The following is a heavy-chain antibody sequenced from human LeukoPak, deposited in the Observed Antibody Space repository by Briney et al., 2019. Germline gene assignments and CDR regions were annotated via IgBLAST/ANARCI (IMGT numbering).Heavy chain of an antibody. Sequence: GGSLRLSCAGSGFTFSRNWMTWVRQAPGKGLEWVASIRPDGSEKFSVDSVKGRFTISRDNAKNSLYLQMNSLRAEDTAVYYCARDLPWGYFDYWGQGTLVTVSS. D-gene: IGHD7-27*01. CDR3: ARDLPWGYFDY. CDR2: IRPDGSEK. J-gene: IGHJ4*02. CDR1: GFTFSRNW. V-gene: IGHV3-7*01.